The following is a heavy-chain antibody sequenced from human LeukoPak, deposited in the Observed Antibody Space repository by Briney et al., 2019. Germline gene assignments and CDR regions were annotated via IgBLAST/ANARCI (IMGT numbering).Heavy chain of an antibody. CDR1: GFTFSSYW. V-gene: IGHV3-7*01. J-gene: IGHJ4*02. CDR2: IKQDGSEK. CDR3: ARAIEVATRLHPFDY. D-gene: IGHD4-23*01. Sequence: GGSLRLFCVASGFTFSSYWMSWVPQAPGKGLEWVANIKQDGSEKYCVESVKGRFTISRDNAKNSLYLQMNSLRAEDTAVYYCARAIEVATRLHPFDYWGQGTLVTVSS.